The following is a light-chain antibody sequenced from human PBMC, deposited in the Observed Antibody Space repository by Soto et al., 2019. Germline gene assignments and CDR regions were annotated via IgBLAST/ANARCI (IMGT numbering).Light chain of an antibody. CDR1: QSVSSSY. J-gene: IGKJ1*01. CDR3: QQYGSSPWT. Sequence: IMLTQSPCTLSLSPGEGATLSCRASQSVSSSYLAWYKQKPGQAPRLLSYGASSRATGIPDRFSGSGSGTEFTLTISRLEPEDFAVYYCQQYGSSPWTFGQGTNVDI. CDR2: GAS. V-gene: IGKV3-20*01.